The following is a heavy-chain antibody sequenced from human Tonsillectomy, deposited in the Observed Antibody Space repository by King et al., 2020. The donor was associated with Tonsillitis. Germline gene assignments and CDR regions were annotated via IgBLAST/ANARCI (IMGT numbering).Heavy chain of an antibody. CDR2: IYSGGST. CDR3: ARVNYYYGMDV. Sequence: VQLVESGGGLVQPGGSLRLSCAASGFTVSSNYMSWVRQAPGKGLEWGSVIYSGGSTYYADSVKGRFTISRDNSKNTLYLQMNSLRAEDTAVYYCARVNYYYGMDVWGQGTTVTVSS. J-gene: IGHJ6*02. V-gene: IGHV3-66*01. CDR1: GFTVSSNY.